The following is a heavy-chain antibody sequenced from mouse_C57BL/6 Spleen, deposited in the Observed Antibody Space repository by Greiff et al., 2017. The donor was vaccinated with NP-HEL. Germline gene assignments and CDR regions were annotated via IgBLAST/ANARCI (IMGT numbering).Heavy chain of an antibody. CDR2: INPYNGGT. CDR1: GYTFTDYY. CDR3: ARSAVVAHYYAMDY. J-gene: IGHJ4*01. D-gene: IGHD1-1*01. V-gene: IGHV1-19*01. Sequence: VQLQQSGPVLVKPGASVKMSCKASGYTFTDYYMNWVKQSHGKSLEWIGVINPYNGGTSYNQKFKGKATLTVDKSSSTAYMELNSLTSEDSAVYYCARSAVVAHYYAMDYWGQGTSVTVSS.